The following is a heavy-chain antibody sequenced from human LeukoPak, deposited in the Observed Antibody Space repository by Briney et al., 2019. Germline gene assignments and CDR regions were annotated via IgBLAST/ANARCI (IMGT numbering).Heavy chain of an antibody. CDR2: INHSGST. CDR1: GGSFSGYY. Sequence: SETLSLTCAVYGGSFSGYYWSWIRQPPGKGLEWIGEINHSGSTNYNPSLKSRVTISVDTSKNQFSLKLSSVTAADTAVYYCARGPLLRRIAVRNWFDPWGQGTLVTVSS. J-gene: IGHJ5*02. CDR3: ARGPLLRRIAVRNWFDP. D-gene: IGHD3-16*01. V-gene: IGHV4-34*01.